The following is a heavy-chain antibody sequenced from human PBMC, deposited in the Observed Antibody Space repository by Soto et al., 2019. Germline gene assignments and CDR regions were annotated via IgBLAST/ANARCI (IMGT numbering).Heavy chain of an antibody. J-gene: IGHJ6*02. D-gene: IGHD3-16*01. Sequence: EVHLVESGGGLVKAGGSLRLSCAASGFTFRTHTLLWVRQAPGKGLEWVSSISTGGTYLEYAHSVKGRFTISRDDAKDSVLLQMTSLKTDDTAVYYCVKGGEDITSPYGMDVWGQGTTVTVSS. CDR2: ISTGGTYL. V-gene: IGHV3-21*06. CDR1: GFTFRTHT. CDR3: VKGGEDITSPYGMDV.